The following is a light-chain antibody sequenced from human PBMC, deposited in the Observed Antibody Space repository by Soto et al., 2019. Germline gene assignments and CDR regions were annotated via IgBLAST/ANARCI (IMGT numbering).Light chain of an antibody. V-gene: IGKV1-39*01. J-gene: IGKJ1*01. CDR3: QHYNSYSEA. Sequence: DIHITYSRSSLYGWLVDRVTITCRASQSISSYLNWYQQKPGKAPKLLIYAASSLQSGVPSRFSGSGSGTEFTLTISSLQPDDFATYYCQHYNSYSEAFGQGTKVDIK. CDR2: AAS. CDR1: QSISSY.